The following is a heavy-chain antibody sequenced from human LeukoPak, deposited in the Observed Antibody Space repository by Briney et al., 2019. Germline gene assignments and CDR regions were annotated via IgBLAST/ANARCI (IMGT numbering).Heavy chain of an antibody. D-gene: IGHD5-18*01. CDR3: AKRAYTSRSPLFHFDY. J-gene: IGHJ4*02. Sequence: PGGSLRLSCAASGFTFSSYGMSWVRQAPGKGLEWVSTISISGGNSYYADSVKGRFTISRDNSKNTLYLQMNSLRAEDTAIYYCAKRAYTSRSPLFHFDYWGQGTLVTVSS. CDR1: GFTFSSYG. V-gene: IGHV3-23*01. CDR2: ISISGGNS.